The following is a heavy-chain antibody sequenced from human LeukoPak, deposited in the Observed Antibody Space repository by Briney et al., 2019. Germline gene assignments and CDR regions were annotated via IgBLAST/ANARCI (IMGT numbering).Heavy chain of an antibody. V-gene: IGHV5-51*01. CDR1: GYSFTSYW. Sequence: GESLKISCKGSGYSFTSYWIGWVRQMPGKGLEWMWSIYRGDSDTRYSPSFQGQVTVSADKSISTAYLQWSSLKASETAMCYCARPVGDYGDYVFDYWGQRTLVTAYS. CDR2: IYRGDSDT. D-gene: IGHD4-17*01. J-gene: IGHJ4*02. CDR3: ARPVGDYGDYVFDY.